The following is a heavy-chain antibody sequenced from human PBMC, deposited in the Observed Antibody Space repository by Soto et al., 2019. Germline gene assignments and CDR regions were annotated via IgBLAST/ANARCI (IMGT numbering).Heavy chain of an antibody. D-gene: IGHD1-1*01. CDR3: AGGKLERPSGFDY. CDR2: TYYKSKWYY. J-gene: IGHJ4*02. V-gene: IGHV6-1*01. Sequence: SQTLSLTCDISGDSVSSNSAGWNWIRQTPSRGLEWLGRTYYKSKWYYNYAVSVKSRITVNPDTSKNQFSLQLNSVTPEDTAVYYCAGGKLERPSGFDYWGQGTLVTVSS. CDR1: GDSVSSNSAG.